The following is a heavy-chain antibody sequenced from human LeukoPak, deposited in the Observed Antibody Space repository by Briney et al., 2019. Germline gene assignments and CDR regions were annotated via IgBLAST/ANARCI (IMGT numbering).Heavy chain of an antibody. D-gene: IGHD2-2*02. V-gene: IGHV4-39*07. CDR2: IYYSGST. CDR1: GGSISSSSYY. Sequence: PSETLSLTCTVSGGSISSSSYYWGWIRQPPGKGLEWIGSIYYSGSTYYNPSLKSRVTISVDTSKNQFSLKLSSVTAADTAVYYCAREIGYCSSTSCYTGPNQGAFDIWGQGTMVTVSS. CDR3: AREIGYCSSTSCYTGPNQGAFDI. J-gene: IGHJ3*02.